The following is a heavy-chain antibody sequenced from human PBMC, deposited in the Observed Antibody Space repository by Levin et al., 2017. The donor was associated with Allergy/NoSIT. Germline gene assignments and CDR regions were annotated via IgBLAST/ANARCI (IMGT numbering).Heavy chain of an antibody. CDR1: GFTFDDYG. V-gene: IGHV3-20*01. Sequence: QSGGSLRLSCAASGFTFDDYGMSWVRQAPGKGLEWVSGINWNGGSTGYADSVKGRFTISRDNAKNSLYLQMNSLRAEDTALYHCARMERGYDFWSGSLAFDIWGQGTMVTVSS. J-gene: IGHJ3*02. D-gene: IGHD3-3*01. CDR2: INWNGGST. CDR3: ARMERGYDFWSGSLAFDI.